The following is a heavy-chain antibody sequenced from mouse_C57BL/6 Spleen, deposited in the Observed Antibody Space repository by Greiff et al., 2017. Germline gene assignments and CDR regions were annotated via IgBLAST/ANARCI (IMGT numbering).Heavy chain of an antibody. J-gene: IGHJ4*01. V-gene: IGHV1-59*01. CDR3: ARGLRRAMDY. CDR1: GYTFTSYW. Sequence: QVQLQQPGAELVRPGTSVKLSCKASGYTFTSYWMHWVKQRPGQGLEWIGVIDPSDSYTNYNQKFKGKATLTVDTSSSTAYMQLSSLTSEDSAVYYCARGLRRAMDYWGQGTSVTVSS. CDR2: IDPSDSYT. D-gene: IGHD1-1*01.